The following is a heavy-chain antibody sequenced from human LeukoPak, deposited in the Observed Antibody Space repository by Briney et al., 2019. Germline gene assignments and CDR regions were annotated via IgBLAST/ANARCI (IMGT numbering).Heavy chain of an antibody. CDR2: IYYSGST. CDR3: ARMYSSSSEFDY. CDR1: GGSISGYY. Sequence: SETLSLTCIVSGGSISGYYWSWIRQPPGKGLEWIGYIYYSGSTNYIPSLKSRVTISVDTSKNQFSLKLSSVTAADTAVYYCARMYSSSSEFDYWGQGTLVTVSS. D-gene: IGHD6-6*01. J-gene: IGHJ4*02. V-gene: IGHV4-59*01.